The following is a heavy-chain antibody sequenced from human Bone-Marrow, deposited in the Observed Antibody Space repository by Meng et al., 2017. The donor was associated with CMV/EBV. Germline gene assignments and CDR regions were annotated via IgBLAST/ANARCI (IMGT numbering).Heavy chain of an antibody. CDR3: AKGVRYCSSNSCYSGLFDP. CDR2: INHREST. D-gene: IGHD2-2*01. Sequence: SDTLSFTFAVFGGSFSGYYWSWIRQSPGKGREWIGEINHRESTNYKPSLKSLVTISVDTSKNQFSLKLSSVTAADTAVYYCAKGVRYCSSNSCYSGLFDPWGQGSLVTVSS. V-gene: IGHV4-34*01. CDR1: GGSFSGYY. J-gene: IGHJ5*02.